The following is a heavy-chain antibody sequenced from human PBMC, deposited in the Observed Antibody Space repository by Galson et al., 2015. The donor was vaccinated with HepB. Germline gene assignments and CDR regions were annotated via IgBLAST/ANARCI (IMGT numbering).Heavy chain of an antibody. CDR3: ARASRGSLFDP. CDR2: MNPNSVNT. D-gene: IGHD6-13*01. V-gene: IGHV1-8*01. CDR1: GYTFTSYD. J-gene: IGHJ5*02. Sequence: SVKVSCKASGYTFTSYDINWVRQAPGQGLEWMGWMNPNSVNTAYAQKFQGRVTMTRNTSISTAYMELSSLGSEDTAVYYCARASRGSLFDPWGQGTLVAVSS.